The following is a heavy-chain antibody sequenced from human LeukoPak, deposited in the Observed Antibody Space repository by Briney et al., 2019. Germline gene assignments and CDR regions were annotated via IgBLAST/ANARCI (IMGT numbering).Heavy chain of an antibody. CDR3: TICYSDSWSGLPYYFHY. CDR1: GFSFSHAW. J-gene: IGHJ4*02. CDR2: IKSQTDGGTV. Sequence: GGSLRLSCATSGFSFSHAWMSWVRQSPGKGLEWVGRIKSQTDGGTVDYADFVKGRFIISRDDSKNMVFLQLSGLETEDTAVYYCTICYSDSWSGLPYYFHYWGQGTRVTASS. D-gene: IGHD3/OR15-3a*01. V-gene: IGHV3-15*01.